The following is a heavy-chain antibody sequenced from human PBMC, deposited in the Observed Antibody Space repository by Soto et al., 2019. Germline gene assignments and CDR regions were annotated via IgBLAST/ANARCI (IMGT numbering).Heavy chain of an antibody. D-gene: IGHD7-27*01. CDR3: PTANPSY. Sequence: GGSLRLSCAASGFTFSNAWMSWVRQAPGKGLEWVGGIKSKTDGGTTDYAAPVKGRFTISRDDSKNTLYLQMNSLKTEDTAVYYGPTANPSYWGQGTLVTVSS. CDR1: GFTFSNAW. V-gene: IGHV3-15*01. J-gene: IGHJ4*02. CDR2: IKSKTDGGTT.